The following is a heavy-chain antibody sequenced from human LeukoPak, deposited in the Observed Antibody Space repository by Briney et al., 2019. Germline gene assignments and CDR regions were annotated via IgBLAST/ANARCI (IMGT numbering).Heavy chain of an antibody. CDR3: ARENYYYYYMDV. CDR2: IYTSGST. J-gene: IGHJ6*03. Sequence: SETLSLTCAVYGGSFSGYYWSWIRQPAGKGLEWIGRIYTSGSTNYNPSLKSRVTMSVDTSKNQFSLKLSSVTAADTAVYYCARENYYYYYMDVWGKGATVTISS. V-gene: IGHV4-4*07. CDR1: GGSFSGYY.